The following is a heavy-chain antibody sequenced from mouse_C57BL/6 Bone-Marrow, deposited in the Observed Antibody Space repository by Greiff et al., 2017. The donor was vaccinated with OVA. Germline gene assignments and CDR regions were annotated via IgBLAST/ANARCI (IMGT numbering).Heavy chain of an antibody. J-gene: IGHJ4*01. CDR2: IYPSDSET. D-gene: IGHD3-3*01. CDR3: ASGLGYYAMDY. CDR1: GYTLTSYW. V-gene: IGHV1-61*01. Sequence: QVQLQQPGAELVRPGSSVKLFCKASGYTLTSYWMDWVKQRPGQGLEWIGNIYPSDSETHYNQKFKDKATLTVDKSSSTAYMQLSSLTSEDSAVYYCASGLGYYAMDYWGQGTSVTVSS.